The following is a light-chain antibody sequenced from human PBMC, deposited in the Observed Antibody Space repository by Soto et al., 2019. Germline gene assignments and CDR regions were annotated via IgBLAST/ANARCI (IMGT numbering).Light chain of an antibody. V-gene: IGLV2-8*01. CDR1: SSDVGGYNY. Sequence: QSVLTQPPSASGSPGQSVTISCTGTSSDVGGYNYVSWYQQHPGKAPKLMIYEVNKRPSGVPDRFSGSKSGNTASLTVSGLKAEDEGDYYCSSHAGSKRVFGTGTKVXVL. J-gene: IGLJ1*01. CDR3: SSHAGSKRV. CDR2: EVN.